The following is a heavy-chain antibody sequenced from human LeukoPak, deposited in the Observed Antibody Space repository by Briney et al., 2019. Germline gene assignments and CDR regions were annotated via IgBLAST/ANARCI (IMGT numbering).Heavy chain of an antibody. CDR2: IIPIFCTA. D-gene: IGHD3-3*01. Sequence: VASVKVSCKASGGTFSSYAISWVRQAPGQGLEWMGGIIPIFCTANYAQKFQGRVTITTDESTSTAYVELSSLRSEDTAVYYCARVWTTRVGGIRFLDRGAFDIWGQGTMVTVSS. V-gene: IGHV1-69*05. CDR3: ARVWTTRVGGIRFLDRGAFDI. CDR1: GGTFSSYA. J-gene: IGHJ3*02.